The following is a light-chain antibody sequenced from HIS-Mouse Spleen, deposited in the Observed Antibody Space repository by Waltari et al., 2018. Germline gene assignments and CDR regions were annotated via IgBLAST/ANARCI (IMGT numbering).Light chain of an antibody. Sequence: QSALTQPASVSGSPGQSITISCTGTSSAVGGYNLVSWYQQNPGKAPKLRIYEGSKRPSGVSNRFSGSKSGNTASLTISGLKAEDEADYYCCSYAGSSTFEVFGGGTKLTVL. CDR1: SSAVGGYNL. CDR2: EGS. V-gene: IGLV2-23*03. J-gene: IGLJ2*01. CDR3: CSYAGSSTFEV.